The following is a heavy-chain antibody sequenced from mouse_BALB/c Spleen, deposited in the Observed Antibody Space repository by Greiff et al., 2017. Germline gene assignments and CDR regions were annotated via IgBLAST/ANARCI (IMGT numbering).Heavy chain of an antibody. CDR3: ASPNTTYYYGSSYGFDY. CDR2: INPSSGYT. V-gene: IGHV1-4*02. Sequence: QVQLQQSAAELARPGASVKMSCKASGYTFTSYTMHWVKQRPGQGLEWIGYINPSSGYTEYNQKFKDKTTLTADKSSSTAYMQLSSLTSEDSAVYYCASPNTTYYYGSSYGFDYWGQGTTLTVSS. J-gene: IGHJ2*01. CDR1: GYTFTSYT. D-gene: IGHD1-1*01.